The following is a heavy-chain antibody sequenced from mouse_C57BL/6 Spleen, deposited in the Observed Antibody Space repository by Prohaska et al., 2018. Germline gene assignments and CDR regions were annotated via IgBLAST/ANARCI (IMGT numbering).Heavy chain of an antibody. J-gene: IGHJ1*03. V-gene: IGHV1-26*01. CDR2: INPNNGGT. Sequence: HGKSLEWIGDINPNNGGTSYNQKFKGKATLTVDKSSSTAYMELRSLTSEDSAVYYCARPDYYGSSVYWYFDVWGTGTTVTVSS. CDR3: ARPDYYGSSVYWYFDV. D-gene: IGHD1-1*01.